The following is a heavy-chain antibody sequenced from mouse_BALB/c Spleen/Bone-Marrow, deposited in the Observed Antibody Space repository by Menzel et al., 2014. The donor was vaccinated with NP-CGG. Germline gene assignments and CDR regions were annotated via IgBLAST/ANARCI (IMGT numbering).Heavy chain of an antibody. D-gene: IGHD1-1*01. Sequence: DVHLVESGGDLVKPGGSLKLSCAASGFTFSSYGMSWVRRTPDKRLEWVATISSGGSYTYYPDSVKGRFTISRDNAKNTLYLQMSSLKSEDTAMYYCARPTTVVATGGSFDYWGQGTTLTVSS. J-gene: IGHJ2*01. CDR1: GFTFSSYG. CDR2: ISSGGSYT. CDR3: ARPTTVVATGGSFDY. V-gene: IGHV5-6*01.